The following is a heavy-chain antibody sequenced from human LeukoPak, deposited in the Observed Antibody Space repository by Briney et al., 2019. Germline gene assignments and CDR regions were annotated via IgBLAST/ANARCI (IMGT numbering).Heavy chain of an antibody. J-gene: IGHJ4*02. CDR2: IRYDGSNK. D-gene: IGHD1-26*01. Sequence: PGGSLRLSCAVSGFTFSNYGMLWVRQAPGKGLEWVALIRYDGSNKYYADSVKGRFNISRDISKNTLYLQMNSLRAEDTALYYCAKDKGGARIYFDYWGQGTLVPVSS. CDR3: AKDKGGARIYFDY. V-gene: IGHV3-30*02. CDR1: GFTFSNYG.